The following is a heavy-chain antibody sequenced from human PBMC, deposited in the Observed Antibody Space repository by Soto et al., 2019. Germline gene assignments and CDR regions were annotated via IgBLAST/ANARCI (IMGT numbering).Heavy chain of an antibody. D-gene: IGHD3-22*01. CDR2: IYYSGST. CDR3: ARGENTYYYASSGLH. V-gene: IGHV4-39*01. Sequence: SETLSLTCTVSGDSISSSSYYWGWIRQPPGKGLEWIGSIYYSGSTYYNPSLKSRVTISVDTSKNQFSLKLSSVTAADTAVYYCARGENTYYYASSGLHLVPGTLVTVSS. CDR1: GDSISSSSYY. J-gene: IGHJ4*02.